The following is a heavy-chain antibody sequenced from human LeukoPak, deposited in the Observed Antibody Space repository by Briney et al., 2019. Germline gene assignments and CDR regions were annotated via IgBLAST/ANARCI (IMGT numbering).Heavy chain of an antibody. CDR2: ISGSGSTI. V-gene: IGHV3-11*01. Sequence: GGSLRLSCAASGFIFSDYYMGWIRQAPGKGLEWVSYISGSGSTIFYADSVKGRFNISRDNAKNSMQLQMKSLRAEETAVYSCGRDFGFSGTKRSFDIWGQGTMVTVSS. J-gene: IGHJ3*02. CDR1: GFIFSDYY. CDR3: GRDFGFSGTKRSFDI. D-gene: IGHD1-7*01.